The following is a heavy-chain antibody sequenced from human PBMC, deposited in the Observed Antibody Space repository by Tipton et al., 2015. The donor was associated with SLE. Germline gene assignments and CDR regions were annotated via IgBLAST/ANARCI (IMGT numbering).Heavy chain of an antibody. D-gene: IGHD3-22*01. CDR1: GYSISSGYY. V-gene: IGHV4-38-2*01. J-gene: IGHJ6*02. Sequence: TLSLTCAVSGYSISSGYYWGWIRQPPGKGLEWIGYIYYSGSTKYTPSLKSRVTISVDTSETQLSLKLTSVTAADTAVYYCARLIRGMDVWGQGTTVTVSS. CDR3: ARLIRGMDV. CDR2: IYYSGST.